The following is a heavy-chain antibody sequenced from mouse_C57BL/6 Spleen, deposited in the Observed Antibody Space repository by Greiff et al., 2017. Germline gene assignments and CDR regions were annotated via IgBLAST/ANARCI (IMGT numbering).Heavy chain of an antibody. D-gene: IGHD2-4*01. Sequence: LVESGAELVKPGASVKLSCKASGYTFTSYWMHWVKQRPGQGLEWIGMIHPNSGSTNYNEKFKSKATLTVDKSSSTAYMQLSSLTSEDSAVXYCARSVYYDNYYAMDYWGQGTSVTVSS. CDR1: GYTFTSYW. V-gene: IGHV1-64*01. J-gene: IGHJ4*01. CDR3: ARSVYYDNYYAMDY. CDR2: IHPNSGST.